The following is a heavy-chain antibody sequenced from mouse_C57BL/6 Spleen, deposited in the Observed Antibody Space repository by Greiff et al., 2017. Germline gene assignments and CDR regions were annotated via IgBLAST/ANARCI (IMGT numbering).Heavy chain of an antibody. D-gene: IGHD2-4*01. CDR3: ARSDYDYDEGAWFAY. J-gene: IGHJ3*01. CDR2: INPNYGTT. Sequence: VQLKQSGPELVKPGASVKISCKASGYSFTDYNMNWVKQSNGKSLEWIGVINPNYGTTSYNQKFKGKATLTVDQYSSTAYMQLNSLTSEDSAVYYCARSDYDYDEGAWFAYWGQGTLVTVSA. CDR1: GYSFTDYN. V-gene: IGHV1-39*01.